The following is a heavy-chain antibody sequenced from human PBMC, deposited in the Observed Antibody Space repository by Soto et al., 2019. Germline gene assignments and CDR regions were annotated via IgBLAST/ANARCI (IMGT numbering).Heavy chain of an antibody. J-gene: IGHJ4*02. V-gene: IGHV1-8*01. Sequence: QVQLVQSGAEVKKPGASVKVSCKASGYTFTSYDINWVRQATGQGLEWMGWMNPNSGKTGPAHKFQGRVTMTRKTSISAADMELRSLRSEDTAVYYCASTLYGDNVDYWGQGTLVTVSA. D-gene: IGHD4-17*01. CDR3: ASTLYGDNVDY. CDR2: MNPNSGKT. CDR1: GYTFTSYD.